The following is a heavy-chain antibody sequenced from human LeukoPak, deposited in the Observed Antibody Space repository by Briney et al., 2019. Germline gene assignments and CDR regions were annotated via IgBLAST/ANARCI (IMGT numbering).Heavy chain of an antibody. CDR3: ARGKAAAGTLSYYYYMDV. D-gene: IGHD6-13*01. CDR2: IIPIFGTA. V-gene: IGHV1-69*13. Sequence: SVKVSCKASGGTFSSYAISWVRQAPGQGLEWMGGIIPIFGTANYAQKFQGRVTITADGSTSTAYMELSSLRSEDTAVYYCARGKAAAGTLSYYYYMDVWGKGTTVTVSS. J-gene: IGHJ6*03. CDR1: GGTFSSYA.